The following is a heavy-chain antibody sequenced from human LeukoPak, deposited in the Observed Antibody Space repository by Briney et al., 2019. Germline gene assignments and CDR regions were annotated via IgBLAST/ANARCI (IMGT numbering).Heavy chain of an antibody. CDR3: ARDRIAAAGTGDWRAWLGNYYYYYGMDV. V-gene: IGHV3-64*04. CDR1: GFTFRTHS. J-gene: IGHJ6*02. Sequence: PGGSLRLSCSASGFTFRTHSMHWVRQAPGKGLEYVSTIGYGFNTDYADSVKGRFTISRDNSKNTLYLQMNSLRAEDTAVYYCARDRIAAAGTGDWRAWLGNYYYYYGMDVWGQGTTVTVSS. CDR2: IGYGFNT. D-gene: IGHD6-13*01.